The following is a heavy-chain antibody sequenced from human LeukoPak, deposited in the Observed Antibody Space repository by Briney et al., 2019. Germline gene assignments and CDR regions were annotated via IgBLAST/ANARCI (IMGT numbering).Heavy chain of an antibody. D-gene: IGHD7-27*01. Sequence: SETLSLTCTVSGGSVSDYYWSWIRQSPGKGLEWIGYIYYTGSSSYNPSLRSRVTISADTSKNQFSLKLSSVTAADTAVYYCASRKLGNDYWGQGTLVTVSS. V-gene: IGHV4-59*02. CDR3: ASRKLGNDY. CDR1: GGSVSDYY. CDR2: IYYTGSS. J-gene: IGHJ4*01.